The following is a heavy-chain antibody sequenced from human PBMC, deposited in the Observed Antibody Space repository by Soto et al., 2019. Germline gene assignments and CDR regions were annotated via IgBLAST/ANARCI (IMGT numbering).Heavy chain of an antibody. CDR1: GGSFSGYY. V-gene: IGHV4-34*01. CDR2: INHSGST. CDR3: AADYGDYSDYYYYMDV. D-gene: IGHD4-17*01. J-gene: IGHJ6*03. Sequence: SETLSLTCTVYGGSFSGYYWSWIRQPPGKGLEWIGEINHSGSTNYNPSLKSRVTISVDTSKNQFSLKLSSVTAADTAVYYCAADYGDYSDYYYYMDVWGKGTTVTVSS.